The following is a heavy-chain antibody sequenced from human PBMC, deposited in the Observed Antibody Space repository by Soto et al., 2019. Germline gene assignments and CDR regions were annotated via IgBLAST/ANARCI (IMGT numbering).Heavy chain of an antibody. CDR2: IYSGGRT. V-gene: IGHV3-53*02. J-gene: IGHJ4*02. Sequence: EVQLVETGGGLIQPGGSLRLSCAASGFTVSSNDMSWVRQAPGKGLEWVSIIYSGGRTHYADSVKGRFTISRDNSKNTLYLQMNSLRAEDTAVYYCAREQALEYWGQGTLVAVSS. CDR3: AREQALEY. CDR1: GFTVSSND.